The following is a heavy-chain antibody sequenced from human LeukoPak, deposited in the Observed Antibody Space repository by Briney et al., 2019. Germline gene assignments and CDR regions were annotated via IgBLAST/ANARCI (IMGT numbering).Heavy chain of an antibody. CDR3: AELGITMIGGV. CDR1: GFTFSSYE. V-gene: IGHV3-48*03. D-gene: IGHD3-10*02. Sequence: GGSLRFSCAASGFTFSSYEMNWVRQAPGKGLEWVSYISSSGSTIYYADSVKGRFTISRDNAKNSLYLQMNSLRAEDTAVYYCAELGITMIGGVWGKGTTVTISP. CDR2: ISSSGSTI. J-gene: IGHJ6*04.